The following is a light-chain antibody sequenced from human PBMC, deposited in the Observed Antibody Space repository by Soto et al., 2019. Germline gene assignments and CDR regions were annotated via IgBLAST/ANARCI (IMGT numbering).Light chain of an antibody. CDR2: DTS. V-gene: IGKV1-27*01. CDR1: QGIGNS. J-gene: IGKJ3*01. Sequence: DIQMTQSPSSLSASVGDRVTITCRASQGIGNSLAWYQQKPGKVPDLLIYDTSILQSGVPSRFRGSGSGTDFTLTISSLQPEDVATYYCQKYSSAPPLFTFGPGTKVDIK. CDR3: QKYSSAPPLFT.